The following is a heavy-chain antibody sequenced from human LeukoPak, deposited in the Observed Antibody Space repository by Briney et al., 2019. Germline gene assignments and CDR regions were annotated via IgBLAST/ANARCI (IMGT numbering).Heavy chain of an antibody. CDR1: GGSISSGGYS. D-gene: IGHD3-10*01. J-gene: IGHJ4*02. CDR2: IYHSGST. Sequence: SQTLSLTCAVSGGSISSGGYSWSWIRQPPGKGLEWIGYIYHSGSTYYNPSLKSRVTISVDRSKNQFSLKLSSVTAADTAVYYCARGRVVRGATNDYWGQGTLVTVSS. V-gene: IGHV4-30-2*01. CDR3: ARGRVVRGATNDY.